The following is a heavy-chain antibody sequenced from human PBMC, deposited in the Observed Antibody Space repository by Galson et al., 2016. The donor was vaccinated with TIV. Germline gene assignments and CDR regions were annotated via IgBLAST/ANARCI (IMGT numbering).Heavy chain of an antibody. CDR3: ARDGSGSGDPLYGGTRPDF. J-gene: IGHJ4*02. D-gene: IGHD3-10*01. CDR1: GFTFSDYG. CDR2: IWYDGNAK. Sequence: SLRLSCATSGFTFSDYGMYWVRQAPGKGLEWVALIWYDGNAKFYADSVKGRFTISIDTSRDTLYLQMNSLSAEDTALNYWARDGSGSGDPLYGGTRPDFWGRGTLVTVSS. V-gene: IGHV3-33*07.